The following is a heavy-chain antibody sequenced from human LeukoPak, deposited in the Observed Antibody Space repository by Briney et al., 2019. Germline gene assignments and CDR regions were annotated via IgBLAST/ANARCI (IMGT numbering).Heavy chain of an antibody. CDR1: GFTFSSYS. Sequence: GGSLRLSCAASGFTFSSYSMNWDRQAPGKGLEWVSSISSSSSSYIYYADSVKGRFTISRDNAKNSLYLQMNSLRAEDTAVYYCARVNHPRLKGPTYYYDSSGYYNDFWGQGTLVTVSS. V-gene: IGHV3-21*01. J-gene: IGHJ4*02. CDR2: ISSSSSSYI. CDR3: ARVNHPRLKGPTYYYDSSGYYNDF. D-gene: IGHD3-22*01.